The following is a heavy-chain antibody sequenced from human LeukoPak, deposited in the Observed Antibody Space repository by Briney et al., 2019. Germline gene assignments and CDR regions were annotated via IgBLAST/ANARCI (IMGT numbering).Heavy chain of an antibody. V-gene: IGHV6-1*01. CDR3: ARGTKILAVVVPAGYYYYYMDV. D-gene: IGHD2-2*01. J-gene: IGHJ6*03. CDR2: TYYRSKWYN. CDR1: GDSVSSNSAA. Sequence: SQTLSLTCAISGDSVSSNSAAWNWVRQSPSRGLEWLGRTYYRSKWYNDYAVSVKSRITINPDTSKNQFSLQLNSVTPEDTAVYYCARGTKILAVVVPAGYYYYYMDVWGKGTTVTISS.